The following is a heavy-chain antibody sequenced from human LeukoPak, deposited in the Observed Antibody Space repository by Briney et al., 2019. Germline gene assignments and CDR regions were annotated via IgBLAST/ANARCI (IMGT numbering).Heavy chain of an antibody. V-gene: IGHV3-23*01. CDR3: ARDPKRGYSYGYDY. CDR2: ICKSGGST. J-gene: IGHJ4*02. CDR1: GFTFSSYA. D-gene: IGHD5-18*01. Sequence: GGSLRLSCAASGFTFSSYAMSWVRQAPGRGLEWVSAICKSGGSTFYADSVRGRFTISRDNSKNTLYLQMNSLRAEDTAVYYCARDPKRGYSYGYDYWGQGTLVTVSS.